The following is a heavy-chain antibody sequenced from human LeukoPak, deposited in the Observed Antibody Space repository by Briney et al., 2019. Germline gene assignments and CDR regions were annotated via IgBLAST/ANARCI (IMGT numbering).Heavy chain of an antibody. V-gene: IGHV3-23*01. CDR2: ISGSGGST. J-gene: IGHJ5*02. CDR3: AKVGSRMVRGVINWFDP. D-gene: IGHD3-10*01. CDR1: GFTFSSYA. Sequence: GGSLRLSCAASGFTFSSYAMSWVRQAPGKGLEWVSAISGSGGSTYYADSVKGRFTIARDNSKNTLYLQMNGLRAEDTAVYYCAKVGSRMVRGVINWFDPWGQGTLVTVSS.